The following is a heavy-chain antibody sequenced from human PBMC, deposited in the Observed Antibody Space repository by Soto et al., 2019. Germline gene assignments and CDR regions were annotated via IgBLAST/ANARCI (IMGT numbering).Heavy chain of an antibody. V-gene: IGHV1-2*04. CDR3: ARGYSGYDYSGRLKAFGI. CDR1: GYTFTGYY. CDR2: INPNSGGT. J-gene: IGHJ3*02. Sequence: GASVKVSCKASGYTFTGYYMHWVRQAPGQGLEWMGWINPNSGGTNYAQKFQGWVTMTRDTSISTAYMELSRLRSDDTAVYYCARGYSGYDYSGRLKAFGIWGQGTMVTVSS. D-gene: IGHD5-12*01.